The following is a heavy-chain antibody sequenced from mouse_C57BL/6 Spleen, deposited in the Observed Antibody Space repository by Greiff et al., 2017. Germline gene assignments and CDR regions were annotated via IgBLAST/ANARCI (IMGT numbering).Heavy chain of an antibody. D-gene: IGHD2-5*01. CDR1: GYTFTSYW. CDR2: IDPSDSYT. J-gene: IGHJ4*01. CDR3: ARTLSNYGYYYAMDY. Sequence: QVQLQQPGAELVKPGASVKLSCKASGYTFTSYWMQWVKQRPGQGLEWIGEIDPSDSYTNYNQKFKGKATLTVDTSSSRAYMQLSSLTTEDSAVYYCARTLSNYGYYYAMDYWGQGTSVTVSS. V-gene: IGHV1-50*01.